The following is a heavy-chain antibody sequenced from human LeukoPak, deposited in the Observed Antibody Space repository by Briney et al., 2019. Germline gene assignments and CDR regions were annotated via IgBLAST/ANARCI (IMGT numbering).Heavy chain of an antibody. D-gene: IGHD3-22*01. J-gene: IGHJ5*02. CDR1: GGSFSGYY. Sequence: KPSETLPLTCAVYGGSFSGYYWSWIRQPPGKGLEWIGEINHSGSTNYNPSLKSRVTISVDTSKNQFSLKLSSVTAADTAVYYCARGLAMIVVVIPSWFDPWGQGTLVTVSS. CDR3: ARGLAMIVVVIPSWFDP. CDR2: INHSGST. V-gene: IGHV4-34*01.